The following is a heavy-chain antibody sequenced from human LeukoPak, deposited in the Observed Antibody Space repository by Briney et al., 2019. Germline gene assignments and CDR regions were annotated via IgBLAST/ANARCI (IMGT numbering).Heavy chain of an antibody. D-gene: IGHD4-17*01. CDR3: ARCPTTVTTPRPFDY. CDR1: GDSISSSSYY. Sequence: SETLSLTCTVSGDSISSSSYYWGWIRQPPGKGLEWIGSIYYSGSTYYNPSLKSRVTISVDTSKNQFSLKLSSVTAADTAVYYCARCPTTVTTPRPFDYWGQGTLVTVSS. V-gene: IGHV4-39*01. J-gene: IGHJ4*02. CDR2: IYYSGST.